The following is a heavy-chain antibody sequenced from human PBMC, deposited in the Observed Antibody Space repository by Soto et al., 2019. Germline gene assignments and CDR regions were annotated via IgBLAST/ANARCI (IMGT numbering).Heavy chain of an antibody. D-gene: IGHD5-12*01. V-gene: IGHV4-59*01. Sequence: SETLSLTCTVSGDSIRSYYWTWIRQPPGKGLELIGYIYYSGSTRYNPSLKSRVTISVDMSKSQFSLKLSSVIAADTAVYYCARAHGGFDNGLDVWGQGTAVTVSS. CDR1: GDSIRSYY. CDR2: IYYSGST. CDR3: ARAHGGFDNGLDV. J-gene: IGHJ6*02.